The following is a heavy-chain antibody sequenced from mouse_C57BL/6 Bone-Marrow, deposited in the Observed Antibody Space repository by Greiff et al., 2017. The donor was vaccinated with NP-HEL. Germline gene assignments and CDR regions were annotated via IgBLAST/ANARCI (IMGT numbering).Heavy chain of an antibody. CDR3: ARRDDDGYSMDY. CDR1: GYTFTSYG. Sequence: EVQLQQSGAELVRPGSSVKMSCKTSGYTFTSYGIHWVKQRPGQGLEWIGYIYHCNGYTYYNEKFKGKATLTLDTSSSTAYMQLSSLTSEDSAIYCCARRDDDGYSMDYWGQGTSVTVSS. J-gene: IGHJ4*01. D-gene: IGHD2-4*01. CDR2: IYHCNGYT. V-gene: IGHV1-58*01.